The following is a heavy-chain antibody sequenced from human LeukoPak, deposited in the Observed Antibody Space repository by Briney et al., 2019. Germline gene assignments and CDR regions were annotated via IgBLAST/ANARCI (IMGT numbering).Heavy chain of an antibody. J-gene: IGHJ1*01. D-gene: IGHD6-13*01. V-gene: IGHV3-48*03. CDR2: ISSSGETI. CDR3: IPPAAGLRRTISTEYFQH. CDR1: GLTFGDYE. Sequence: PGGSLRLSCAAAGLTFGDYEMYWVRQAPGKGLEWVSYISSSGETIYYADSVKGRFTISRDNANKSLYLRMSSLRVEDTAIYYCIPPAAGLRRTISTEYFQHWGQGALVTVSS.